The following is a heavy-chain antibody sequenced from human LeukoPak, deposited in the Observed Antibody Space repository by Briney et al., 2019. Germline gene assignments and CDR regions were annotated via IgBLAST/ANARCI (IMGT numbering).Heavy chain of an antibody. D-gene: IGHD4-23*01. V-gene: IGHV3-23*01. CDR2: ISGDSDYT. J-gene: IGHJ5*02. Sequence: GGSLRLSCAASGFTFSSFAMSWVRQAPGKGLQWVSSISGDSDYTYHADSVKGRFTISRDNSKNTMYLQMTSLRPDDTALYYCTKGPYLTTVASFFDPWGQGTLVTVSS. CDR1: GFTFSSFA. CDR3: TKGPYLTTVASFFDP.